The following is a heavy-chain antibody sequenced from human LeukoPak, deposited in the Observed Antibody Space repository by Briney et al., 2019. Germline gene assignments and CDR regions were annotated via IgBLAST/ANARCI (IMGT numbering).Heavy chain of an antibody. Sequence: GRSLRLSCVASGFTFSSYAMSWVRQAPGKGLEWVSAISGGGGSTYYADSVKGRLTISRDNSKNTLYLQMNSLRAEDTAVYYCAKASSSSYYYYYMDVWGKGTTVTVSS. V-gene: IGHV3-23*01. CDR1: GFTFSSYA. CDR2: ISGGGGST. CDR3: AKASSSSYYYYYMDV. D-gene: IGHD2-2*01. J-gene: IGHJ6*03.